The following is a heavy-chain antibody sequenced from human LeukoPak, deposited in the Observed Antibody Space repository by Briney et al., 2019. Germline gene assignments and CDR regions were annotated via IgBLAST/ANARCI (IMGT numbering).Heavy chain of an antibody. CDR2: ISSSGSTI. CDR1: GFTFSTYW. Sequence: GGSLRISCIASGFTFSTYWMSWIRQAPGKGLEWVSYISSSGSTIYYADSVKGRFTISRDNAKNSLYLQMNSLRAEDTAVYYCARDFQPFDIWGQGTMVTVSS. J-gene: IGHJ3*02. D-gene: IGHD2-2*01. CDR3: ARDFQPFDI. V-gene: IGHV3-11*04.